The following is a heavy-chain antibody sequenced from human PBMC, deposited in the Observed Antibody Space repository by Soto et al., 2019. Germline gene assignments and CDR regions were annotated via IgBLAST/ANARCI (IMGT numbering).Heavy chain of an antibody. J-gene: IGHJ4*02. D-gene: IGHD3-22*01. Sequence: GGSLRLSCAASGFTFSSYAMSWVRQAPGKGLEWVSAISGSGGSTFYADSVKGRLTSSRDNSKNTLYLQMNSLGAEDTAVYYCAKDPTVDRCCLFDYWGQGTLVTVSS. CDR3: AKDPTVDRCCLFDY. CDR2: ISGSGGST. CDR1: GFTFSSYA. V-gene: IGHV3-23*01.